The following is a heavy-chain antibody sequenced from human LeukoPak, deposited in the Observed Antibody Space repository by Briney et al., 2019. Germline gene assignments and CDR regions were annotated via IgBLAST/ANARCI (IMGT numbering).Heavy chain of an antibody. CDR1: GYSFTSYG. J-gene: IGHJ6*03. D-gene: IGHD6-13*01. V-gene: IGHV1-18*01. CDR3: ARYSSTWHSLGYMDV. Sequence: ASVKVSCKASGYSFTSYGISWVRQAPGQGLEWMGWISAYNGNTNYPQKLQGRVTMTRDTSINTAYMELSRLRSDDTAVYYCARYSSTWHSLGYMDVWGKGTTVTISS. CDR2: ISAYNGNT.